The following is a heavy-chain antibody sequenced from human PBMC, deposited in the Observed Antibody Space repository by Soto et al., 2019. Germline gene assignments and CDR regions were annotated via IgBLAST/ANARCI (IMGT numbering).Heavy chain of an antibody. CDR2: ISYDGSNK. CDR3: AKSILTGHEYYYGMDV. D-gene: IGHD3-9*01. Sequence: GGSLRLSCAASGFTFSSYGMHWVRQAPGKGLEWVAVISYDGSNKYYADSVKGRFTISRDNSKNTLYLQMSSLRSDDTAVYYCAKSILTGHEYYYGMDVWGQGTTVTVSS. CDR1: GFTFSSYG. J-gene: IGHJ6*02. V-gene: IGHV3-30*18.